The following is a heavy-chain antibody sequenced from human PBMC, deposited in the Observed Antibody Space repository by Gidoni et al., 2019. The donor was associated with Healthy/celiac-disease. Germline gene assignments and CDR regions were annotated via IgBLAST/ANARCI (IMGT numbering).Heavy chain of an antibody. CDR3: ARSAQRRYSSGWREFDY. D-gene: IGHD6-19*01. CDR1: GGTCSSDA. J-gene: IGHJ4*02. V-gene: IGHV1-69*01. Sequence: QVQLVQSGAEGKKPGSSVKVSCKESGGTCSSDAISWVRQAPGQGLEWMGGIITIFRTAHYAQNFQGSVTITADDSTSTAYMELSSLRSEDTAVYYCARSAQRRYSSGWREFDYWGQGTLVTVSS. CDR2: IITIFRTA.